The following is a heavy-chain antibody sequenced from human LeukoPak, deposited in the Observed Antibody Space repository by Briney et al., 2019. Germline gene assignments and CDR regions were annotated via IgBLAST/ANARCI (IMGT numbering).Heavy chain of an antibody. Sequence: GGSLRLSCAASGFTFSSYSMNWVRQAPGKGLEGVSSISSSSSYIYYADSLKGRFTISRDNAKNSLYLQMNSLRAEDTAVYYCARDLGVYYYDSSGYAFDPWGQGTLVTVSS. J-gene: IGHJ5*02. CDR1: GFTFSSYS. CDR3: ARDLGVYYYDSSGYAFDP. V-gene: IGHV3-21*01. D-gene: IGHD3-22*01. CDR2: ISSSSSYI.